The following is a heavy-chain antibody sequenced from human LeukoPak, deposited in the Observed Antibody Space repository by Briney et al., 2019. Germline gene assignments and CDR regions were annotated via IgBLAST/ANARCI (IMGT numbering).Heavy chain of an antibody. D-gene: IGHD6-13*01. CDR3: ARASSSSWAPYFDY. CDR2: ISSSGSTI. CDR1: GFTFSDYY. J-gene: IGHJ4*02. V-gene: IGHV3-11*01. Sequence: PGGSLRLSCAASGFTFSDYYMSWIRQAPGKGLEWVSYISSSGSTIHYADSVKGRFTISRDNAKNSLYLQMNSLRAEDTAVYYCARASSSSWAPYFDYWGQGTLVTVSS.